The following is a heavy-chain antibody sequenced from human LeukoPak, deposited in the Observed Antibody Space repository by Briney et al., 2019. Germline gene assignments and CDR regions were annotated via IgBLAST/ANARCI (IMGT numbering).Heavy chain of an antibody. D-gene: IGHD6-13*01. CDR1: GGSISSYY. J-gene: IGHJ6*03. Sequence: SETLSLTXTVSGGSISSYYWSWIWQPAGKGLEWIGRIYTSGSTNYNPSLKSRVTMSVDTSKNQFSLKLSSVTAADMAVYYCARDREGEYNSSWPYYYYYYMDVWGKGATVTVSS. V-gene: IGHV4-4*07. CDR2: IYTSGST. CDR3: ARDREGEYNSSWPYYYYYYMDV.